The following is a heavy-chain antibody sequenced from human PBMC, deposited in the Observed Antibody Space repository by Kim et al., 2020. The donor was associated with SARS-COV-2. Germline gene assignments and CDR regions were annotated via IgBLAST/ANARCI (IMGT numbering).Heavy chain of an antibody. CDR3: ARDRGYYYGSGSYSFDY. CDR1: GYTFTSYY. D-gene: IGHD3-10*01. J-gene: IGHJ4*02. CDR2: INPSGGST. V-gene: IGHV1-46*01. Sequence: ASVKVSCKASGYTFTSYYMHWVRQAPGQGLEWMGIINPSGGSTSYAQKFQGRVTMTRDTSTSTVYMELSSLRSEDTAVYYCARDRGYYYGSGSYSFDYWGQGTLVTVSS.